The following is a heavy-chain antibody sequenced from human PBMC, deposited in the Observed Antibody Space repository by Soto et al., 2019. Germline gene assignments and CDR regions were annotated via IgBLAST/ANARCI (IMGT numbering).Heavy chain of an antibody. D-gene: IGHD1-7*01. J-gene: IGHJ5*02. CDR2: IIPIFGTA. V-gene: IGHV1-69*01. CDR1: GGTFSSYA. CDR3: ARGAPTKNWNYEGILNWFDP. Sequence: QVQLVQSGAEVKKPGSSVKVSCKASGGTFSSYAISWVRQAPGQGLEWMGGIIPIFGTANYAQKFQGRVTITADESTSTAYMELSSLRSEDTAVYYCARGAPTKNWNYEGILNWFDPWGQGTQVTVSS.